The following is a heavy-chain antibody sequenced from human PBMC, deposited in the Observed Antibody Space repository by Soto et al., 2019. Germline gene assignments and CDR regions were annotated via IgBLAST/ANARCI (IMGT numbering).Heavy chain of an antibody. CDR3: ARVAGSSRGYFDY. V-gene: IGHV4-30-2*01. J-gene: IGHJ4*03. CDR1: GDCMNNGGYA. D-gene: IGHD6-6*01. Sequence: PLSITCAYSGDCMNNGGYAWSWIRQPPGKGLEWIGYIYHSGITSYSPSLKSRVTISADRSNNQFSLRLSSVTAADTAVYYWARVAGSSRGYFDYWGQGTLVTVSS. CDR2: IYHSGIT.